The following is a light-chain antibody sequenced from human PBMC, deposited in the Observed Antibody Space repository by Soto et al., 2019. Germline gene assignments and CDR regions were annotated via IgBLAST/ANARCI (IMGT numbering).Light chain of an antibody. J-gene: IGKJ4*02. CDR3: QQYNNWPLT. CDR2: GAS. CDR1: QSVSSN. Sequence: EMVMTQSPATLSVSPGERATLSCGASQSVSSNLAWYQQKPGQAPRLLIYGASTRATGIPAKFSGSGSGTEFTLTISSLQSEDFAVYYCQQYNNWPLTFGGGTKVEIQ. V-gene: IGKV3-15*01.